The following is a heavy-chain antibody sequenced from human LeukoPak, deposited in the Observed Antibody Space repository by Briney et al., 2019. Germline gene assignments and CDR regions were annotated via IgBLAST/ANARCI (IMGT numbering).Heavy chain of an antibody. J-gene: IGHJ4*02. CDR2: INPSGGST. D-gene: IGHD6-13*01. Sequence: GASVKVSCKASGYTFTNYYMHWVRQAPGQGLAWMGIINPSGGSTGYAQKFQGRVTMTRDTSTSTVYMELSSLRSEDTAVYYCARERQQPYYSDYWGQGTLVTVSS. CDR1: GYTFTNYY. V-gene: IGHV1-46*03. CDR3: ARERQQPYYSDY.